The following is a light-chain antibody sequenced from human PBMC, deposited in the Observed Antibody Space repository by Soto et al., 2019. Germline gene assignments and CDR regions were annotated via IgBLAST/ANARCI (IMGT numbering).Light chain of an antibody. CDR1: KSISSW. J-gene: IGKJ2*01. CDR3: QQANSFPHP. V-gene: IGKV1-12*01. CDR2: ATS. Sequence: IQMTQSPSSLSASVGDRVTSTCRASKSISSWLAWYQQKPGKGPKLLIYATSSLQSGVPSRFSGSGSGTDFTLTISSLQPEDFATYYCQQANSFPHPLGQGPKLELK.